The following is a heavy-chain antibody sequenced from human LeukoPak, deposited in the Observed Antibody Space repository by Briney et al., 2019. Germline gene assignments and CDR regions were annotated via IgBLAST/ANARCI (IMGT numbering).Heavy chain of an antibody. D-gene: IGHD4-17*01. J-gene: IGHJ1*01. CDR2: IYYSGST. Sequence: PSETLSLTCTVSGGSISNYYWNWIRQPPGKGLEWIGYIYYSGSTNYNPSLKSRVTISVDTSKNQFSLKLSSVTAADTAVYYCARGDLPEYFQHWGQGTLVTVSS. CDR3: ARGDLPEYFQH. V-gene: IGHV4-59*01. CDR1: GGSISNYY.